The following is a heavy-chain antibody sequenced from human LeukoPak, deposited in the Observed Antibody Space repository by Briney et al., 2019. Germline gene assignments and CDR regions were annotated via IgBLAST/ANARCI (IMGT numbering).Heavy chain of an antibody. CDR1: GGSFSGYY. J-gene: IGHJ4*02. Sequence: PSETLSLTCAVYGGSFSGYYWSWIRQPPGKGLEWIREINHSGSTNYNPSLKSRVTISVDTSKNQFSLKLSSVTAADTAVYYCARVGTRPISRWGQGTLVTVSS. CDR2: INHSGST. V-gene: IGHV4-34*01. CDR3: ARVGTRPISR. D-gene: IGHD3-10*01.